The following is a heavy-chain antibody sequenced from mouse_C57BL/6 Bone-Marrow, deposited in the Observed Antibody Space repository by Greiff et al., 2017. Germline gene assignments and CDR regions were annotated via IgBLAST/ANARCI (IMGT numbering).Heavy chain of an antibody. CDR2: VYPYNGGT. CDR3: AREDRWLPFWYFDV. D-gene: IGHD2-2*01. V-gene: IGHV1-36*01. Sequence: EVQGVESGPVLVKPGPSVKISCKASGFTFTDYYMHWVKQSHGKSLEWIGLVYPYNGGTSYNQKFKGKATLTVDTSSSTAYMELNSRTSEDSAVYYCAREDRWLPFWYFDVWGTGTTVTVSS. CDR1: GFTFTDYY. J-gene: IGHJ1*03.